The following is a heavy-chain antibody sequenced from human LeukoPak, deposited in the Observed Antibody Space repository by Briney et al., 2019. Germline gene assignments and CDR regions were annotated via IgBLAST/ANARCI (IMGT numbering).Heavy chain of an antibody. J-gene: IGHJ5*02. Sequence: GASVKVSCKASGYTFTGYYMHWVRQAPGQGLEWMGWINPNSGGTNYAQKFQGRVTMTRDTSISTAYMELSRLRSDDTAVYYCARDGSYFDWWRGNQKNNWFDPWGQGTLATASS. CDR1: GYTFTGYY. D-gene: IGHD3-9*01. CDR3: ARDGSYFDWWRGNQKNNWFDP. CDR2: INPNSGGT. V-gene: IGHV1-2*02.